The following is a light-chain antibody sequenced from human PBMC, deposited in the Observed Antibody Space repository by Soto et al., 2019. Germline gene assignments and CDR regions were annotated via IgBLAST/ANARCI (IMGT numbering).Light chain of an antibody. CDR3: SSYTSSSTLVV. J-gene: IGLJ2*01. CDR1: SSDVGGYNF. V-gene: IGLV2-14*01. CDR2: EVN. Sequence: QSVLTQPASVSGSPGQSITISCTGTSSDVGGYNFVSWYQQHPGKAPKLMIYEVNNRPSGVSNRFSGSKSGNTASLTISGLPAEDEADYYCSSYTSSSTLVVFGGGTQLTV.